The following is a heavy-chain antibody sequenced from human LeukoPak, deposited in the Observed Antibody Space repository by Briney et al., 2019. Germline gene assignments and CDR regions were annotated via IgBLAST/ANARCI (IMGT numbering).Heavy chain of an antibody. CDR3: APHRFGEPHFEY. D-gene: IGHD3-10*01. V-gene: IGHV4-59*08. Sequence: SETLSLTCTVSDNSISSFYWSWIRQPPGKGLEWIGFVYKTGHTNYNPSLKSRVAISLDGSKSQVSLRLTSVTAADTAVYYCAPHRFGEPHFEYWRRGTLVSDSS. CDR1: DNSISSFY. J-gene: IGHJ4*02. CDR2: VYKTGHT.